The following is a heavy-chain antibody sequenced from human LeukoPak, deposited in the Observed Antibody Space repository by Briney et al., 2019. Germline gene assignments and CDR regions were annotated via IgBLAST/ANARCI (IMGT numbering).Heavy chain of an antibody. J-gene: IGHJ4*02. CDR1: GFTFSSYE. V-gene: IGHV3-48*03. CDR2: ISGSGSTI. D-gene: IGHD2-15*01. CDR3: ARGGRGRPFDY. Sequence: GGALRVSCAASGFTFSSYEMSWVRQAPGKRLELVSYISGSGSTIYYADSVKGRFIISRDNAKNSLYLQMNSLRAEDTAVYYCARGGRGRPFDYWGQGTLVTVSS.